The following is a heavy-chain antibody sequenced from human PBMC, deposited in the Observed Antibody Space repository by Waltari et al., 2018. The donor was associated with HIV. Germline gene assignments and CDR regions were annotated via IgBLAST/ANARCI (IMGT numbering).Heavy chain of an antibody. CDR3: ARVPYYYDTSAYPDY. CDR1: GYTFTGYS. J-gene: IGHJ4*02. Sequence: QVQLVQSGAEVTKPGASVKVSCMASGYTFTGYSMHLVRLATGQGLEWMGRNNPNGGGTNYGQKCQGRVTMTRDTSITTADMEVSRLRSDDTAVQYCARVPYYYDTSAYPDYWGQGTMVTVSS. D-gene: IGHD3-22*01. V-gene: IGHV1-2*02. CDR2: NNPNGGGT.